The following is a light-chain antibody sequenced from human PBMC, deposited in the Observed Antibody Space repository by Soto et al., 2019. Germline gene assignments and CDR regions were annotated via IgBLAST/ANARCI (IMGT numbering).Light chain of an antibody. CDR2: DAS. Sequence: DIQMTQSPSTLSASVGHRLTITCRASQSVSWWLAWYQQKPGKAPKLLIYDASTLESGVPLRFSGSGSGTDFTLEITSVEAEDVGVYYCMQGTHWPPYTFGQGTRLEIK. CDR1: QSVSWW. V-gene: IGKV1-5*01. CDR3: MQGTHWPPYT. J-gene: IGKJ2*01.